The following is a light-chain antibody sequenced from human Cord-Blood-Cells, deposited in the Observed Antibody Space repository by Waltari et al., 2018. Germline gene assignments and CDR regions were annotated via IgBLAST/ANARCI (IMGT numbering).Light chain of an antibody. CDR1: QSVSSSY. Sequence: EIVLTQSPGTLSLSPGERATLSCRASQSVSSSYLSWYQQEPRQAPRLLIYGASSRATGIPDRVRGSGSGTDFTLTISRLEPEDFAVYYCQQYGSSPYTFGQGTKLEIK. CDR3: QQYGSSPYT. CDR2: GAS. V-gene: IGKV3-20*01. J-gene: IGKJ2*01.